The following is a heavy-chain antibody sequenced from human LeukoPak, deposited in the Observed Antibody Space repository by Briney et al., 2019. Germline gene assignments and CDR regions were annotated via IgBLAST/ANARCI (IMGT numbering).Heavy chain of an antibody. J-gene: IGHJ3*02. V-gene: IGHV4-34*01. CDR3: ARVRRTVTNVSAFDT. CDR2: INHSGST. CDR1: GGSFSGYY. D-gene: IGHD4-17*01. Sequence: SETLSLTCAVYGGSFSGYYWSWIRQPPGKGLEWIGEINHSGSTNYNPSLKSRVTISVDTSKNQFSLKLSSVTAADTAVYYCARVRRTVTNVSAFDTWGQGTMVTVSS.